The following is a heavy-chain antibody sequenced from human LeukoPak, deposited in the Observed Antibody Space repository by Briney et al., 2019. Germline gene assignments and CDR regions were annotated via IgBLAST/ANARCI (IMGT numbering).Heavy chain of an antibody. Sequence: PSETLSLTCTVSGDSISSDDYYWSWLRQPPGKGLEWIGYISDSGGTNYNPSLKSRVSILVDNSENQFSLKLSSVTAADTAVYYCARLRPSSGWPIFDYWGQGTLVTVS. J-gene: IGHJ4*02. V-gene: IGHV4-30-4*02. D-gene: IGHD6-19*01. CDR3: ARLRPSSGWPIFDY. CDR2: ISDSGGT. CDR1: GDSISSDDYY.